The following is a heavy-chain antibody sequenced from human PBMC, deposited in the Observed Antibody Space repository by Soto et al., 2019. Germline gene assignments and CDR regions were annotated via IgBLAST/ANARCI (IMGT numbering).Heavy chain of an antibody. CDR3: ATKARVTDPAHYGMDV. CDR2: ISYDGNTQ. CDR1: GCTFNTSG. J-gene: IGHJ6*02. D-gene: IGHD2-21*02. Sequence: LSLSCDASGCTFNTSGMHGVRQAPDKRLEWVAVISYDGNTQYYGESVKGRCTISRDNAKSTLYLQMDSLKTEDTSVYYCATKARVTDPAHYGMDVRGPGTTGTVSS. V-gene: IGHV3-30*03.